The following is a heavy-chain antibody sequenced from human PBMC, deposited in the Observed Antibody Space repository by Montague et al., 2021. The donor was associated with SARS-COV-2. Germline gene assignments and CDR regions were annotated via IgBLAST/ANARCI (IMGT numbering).Heavy chain of an antibody. CDR1: GFTFSSYG. D-gene: IGHD5-12*01. Sequence: SLRLSCSASGFTFSSYGMHWVRQAPGKGLEWVAVIWYDGSNKYYXDSVKDRFTISRDNSKNTLYLQMNSLRAEDTAVYYCARDGGYSGYPYFDYWGQGTLVTVSS. J-gene: IGHJ4*02. V-gene: IGHV3-33*01. CDR2: IWYDGSNK. CDR3: ARDGGYSGYPYFDY.